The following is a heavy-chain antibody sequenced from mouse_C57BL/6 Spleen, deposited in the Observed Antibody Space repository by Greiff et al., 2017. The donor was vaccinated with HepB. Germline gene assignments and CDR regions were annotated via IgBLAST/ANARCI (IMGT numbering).Heavy chain of an antibody. CDR3: TSSKTAQAAMDY. J-gene: IGHJ4*01. V-gene: IGHV1-5*01. CDR1: GYTFTSYW. CDR2: IYPGNSDT. Sequence: VQLKQSGTVLARPGASVKMSCKTSGYTFTSYWMHWVKQRPGQGLEWIGAIYPGNSDTSYNQKFKGKAKLTAVTSASTAYMELSSLTNEDAAVYYCTSSKTAQAAMDYGGQGTSVTVAS. D-gene: IGHD3-2*02.